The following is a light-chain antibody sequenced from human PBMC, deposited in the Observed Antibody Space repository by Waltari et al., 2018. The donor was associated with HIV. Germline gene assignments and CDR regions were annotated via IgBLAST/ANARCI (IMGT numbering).Light chain of an antibody. J-gene: IGKJ5*01. CDR1: QRISSY. CDR2: AAS. V-gene: IGKV1-39*01. Sequence: DIKMTQSPSSLSASVGDRVTMTCRASQRISSYLNWYQQKPGKAPKLLIYAASSLQSGVPSRFSGSGSGTDFTLTISSLQPEDFATYYCQQSYSTPRITFGQGTRLEIK. CDR3: QQSYSTPRIT.